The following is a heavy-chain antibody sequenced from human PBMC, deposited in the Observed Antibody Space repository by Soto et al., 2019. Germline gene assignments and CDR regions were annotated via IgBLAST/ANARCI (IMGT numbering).Heavy chain of an antibody. J-gene: IGHJ4*02. CDR1: GFTFHDYA. D-gene: IGHD5-18*01. CDR3: VKERSGHSYADS. CDR2: ITWNSGSI. V-gene: IGHV3-9*01. Sequence: SLRLSCAASGFTFHDYAMHWVRQGQGKGLEWASGITWNSGSIDYADSVKGRFTISRDNSKNKLYLQMNSLRAEDSAVYYCVKERSGHSYADSWGQGTLVTVSS.